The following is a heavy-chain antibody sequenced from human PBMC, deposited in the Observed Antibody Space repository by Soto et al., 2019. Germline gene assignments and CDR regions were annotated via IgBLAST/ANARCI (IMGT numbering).Heavy chain of an antibody. J-gene: IGHJ4*02. V-gene: IGHV1-69*01. CDR1: GGTFSSYA. CDR2: IIPIFGTA. D-gene: IGHD3-3*01. CDR3: ARAARDLWSGYYPFDY. Sequence: QVQLVQSGAEVKKPGSSVKVSCKASGGTFSSYAISWVRQAPGQGLEWMGGIIPIFGTANYAQKFQGRVTITADESRSTAYMELSSLRSEDTAVYYCARAARDLWSGYYPFDYWGQGTLVTVSS.